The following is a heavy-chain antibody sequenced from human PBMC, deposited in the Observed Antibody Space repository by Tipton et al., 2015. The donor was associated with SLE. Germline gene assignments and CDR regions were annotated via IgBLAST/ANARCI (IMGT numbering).Heavy chain of an antibody. CDR1: GGSISSSSLY. CDR3: PIYYHDSTGLHWFGP. Sequence: TLSLTCTVSGGSISSSSLYWGWIRQPPGTGLEWIGTIYYSENTYYNPSLKSRDTISVDTYKNQLSLKLSSVTAADTAVYYCPIYYHDSTGLHWFGPWGQGTLVTVSS. V-gene: IGHV4-39*07. CDR2: IYYSENT. D-gene: IGHD3-22*01. J-gene: IGHJ5*02.